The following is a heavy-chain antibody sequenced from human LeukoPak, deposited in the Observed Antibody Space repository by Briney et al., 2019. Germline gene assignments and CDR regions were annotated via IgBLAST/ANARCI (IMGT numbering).Heavy chain of an antibody. J-gene: IGHJ3*02. CDR1: GFTFSSYA. V-gene: IGHV3-23*01. Sequence: GGSLRLSCAASGFTFSSYAMSWVRQAPGKGLEWVSAISGSGGSTYYADSVKGRFTISRDNAKNSLYLQMNSLTAEDTAVYYCARSEGRPFDIWGQGTMVTVSS. D-gene: IGHD6-6*01. CDR2: ISGSGGST. CDR3: ARSEGRPFDI.